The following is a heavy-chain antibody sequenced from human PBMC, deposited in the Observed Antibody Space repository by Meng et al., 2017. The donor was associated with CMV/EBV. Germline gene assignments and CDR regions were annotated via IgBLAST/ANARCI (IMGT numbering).Heavy chain of an antibody. D-gene: IGHD3-22*01. Sequence: SWAASGFTFDDYGMSWVRQAPGKGLEWVSGINWNGGSTGYADSVKGRFTISRDNAKNSLYLQMNSLRAEDTALYYCARDQDSYYYDSSGYWDYWGQGTLVTVSS. CDR3: ARDQDSYYYDSSGYWDY. J-gene: IGHJ4*02. CDR1: GFTFDDYG. V-gene: IGHV3-20*04. CDR2: INWNGGST.